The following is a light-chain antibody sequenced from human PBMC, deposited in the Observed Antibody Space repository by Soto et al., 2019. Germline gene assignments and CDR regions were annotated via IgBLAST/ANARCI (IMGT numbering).Light chain of an antibody. CDR1: QSVSRSY. V-gene: IGKV3-20*01. CDR3: QQYSSTPHT. CDR2: GTG. J-gene: IGKJ2*01. Sequence: EIVLTQSPGTLSLSPGQRATLSCRAGQSVSRSYLAWYQHKRGQAPRLLMFGTGSRATGIPDRFSGTGSGTDFTLIINRLEPEDFAVYYCQQYSSTPHTFGQGTKLEIK.